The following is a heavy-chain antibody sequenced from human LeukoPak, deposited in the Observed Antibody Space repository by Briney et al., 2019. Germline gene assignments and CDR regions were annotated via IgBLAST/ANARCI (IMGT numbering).Heavy chain of an antibody. CDR1: GGTFSSYA. Sequence: SVKVSCKASGGTFSSYAISWVRQAPGQGLEWMGWIIPILGSANYAQSFQGRVTMTADESTSTAYMELSSLRSEDTAVYYCARIGYSSSWYYFDYWGQGTLVTVSS. D-gene: IGHD6-13*01. CDR3: ARIGYSSSWYYFDY. CDR2: IIPILGSA. V-gene: IGHV1-69*11. J-gene: IGHJ4*02.